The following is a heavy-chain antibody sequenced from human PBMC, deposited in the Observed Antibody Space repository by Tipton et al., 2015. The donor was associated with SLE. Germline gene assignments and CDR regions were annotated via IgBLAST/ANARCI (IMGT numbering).Heavy chain of an antibody. J-gene: IGHJ4*02. D-gene: IGHD6-6*01. Sequence: SLRLSCAASGFTFSSYAMTWVRQAPGKGLEWVSLISGSGIDAWYANSVKGRFTISRDNSKNTLYLQMNSLRAEDTAVYYCARPSFYRSSDYWGQGTLVTVSS. CDR1: GFTFSSYA. V-gene: IGHV3-23*01. CDR2: ISGSGIDA. CDR3: ARPSFYRSSDY.